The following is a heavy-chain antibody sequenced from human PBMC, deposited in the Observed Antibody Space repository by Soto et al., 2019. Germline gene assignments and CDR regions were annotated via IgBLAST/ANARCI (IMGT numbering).Heavy chain of an antibody. CDR1: GYNFTNHW. Sequence: GESLKISCKASGYNFTNHWIAWVRQMPGRGLEWMGIIYRADSDSTYSPSFQGQVTISADKSISTAYLQWSSLKASDTAMYYCARSIVAAGSPGYYYYGMDVWGQGTTVTVSS. V-gene: IGHV5-51*01. J-gene: IGHJ6*02. CDR3: ARSIVAAGSPGYYYYGMDV. D-gene: IGHD6-13*01. CDR2: IYRADSDS.